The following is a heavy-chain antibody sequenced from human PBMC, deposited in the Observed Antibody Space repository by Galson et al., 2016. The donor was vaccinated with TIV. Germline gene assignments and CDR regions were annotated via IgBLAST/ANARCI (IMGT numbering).Heavy chain of an antibody. CDR3: ATRRGHYYGFDV. J-gene: IGHJ6*02. Sequence: QSGAEVKKPGESLKISCKASGYSFTTYWIGWVRQMPGKGLEWMGIIYPGDSDTRYNPSFQGQVTITADKSLTTAYLQWSSLKASDTAMYYSATRRGHYYGFDVWGQGTPVTVSS. V-gene: IGHV5-51*01. CDR2: IYPGDSDT. D-gene: IGHD3-16*01. CDR1: GYSFTTYW.